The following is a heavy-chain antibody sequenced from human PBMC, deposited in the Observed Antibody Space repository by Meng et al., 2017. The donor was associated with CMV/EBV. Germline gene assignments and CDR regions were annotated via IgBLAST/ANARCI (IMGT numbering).Heavy chain of an antibody. Sequence: YISSYYWSWIRQPAGKGLEWIGRIYTSGSTNYNPSLKSRVTMSVDTSKNQFSLKLSSVTAADTAVYYCARGKSSSWYRMVKANWFDPWGQGTLVTVSS. CDR3: ARGKSSSWYRMVKANWFDP. V-gene: IGHV4-4*07. D-gene: IGHD6-13*01. J-gene: IGHJ5*02. CDR2: IYTSGST. CDR1: YISSYY.